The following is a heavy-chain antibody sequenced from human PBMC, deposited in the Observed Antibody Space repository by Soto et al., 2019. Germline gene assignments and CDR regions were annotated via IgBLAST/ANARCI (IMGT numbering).Heavy chain of an antibody. CDR3: ANTYYNATSGPFDY. Sequence: QVQLQESGPGLVKPSQTLSLTCTVSGDSISSVGFYWSWIRQHPGKGLEWIGYIYYSGTSYYNPSLESRFTMSVDRSENQFSLNLNSVTAADTAVYYCANTYYNATSGPFDYWGQGALVTVSS. J-gene: IGHJ4*02. CDR2: IYYSGTS. V-gene: IGHV4-31*03. CDR1: GDSISSVGFY. D-gene: IGHD3-22*01.